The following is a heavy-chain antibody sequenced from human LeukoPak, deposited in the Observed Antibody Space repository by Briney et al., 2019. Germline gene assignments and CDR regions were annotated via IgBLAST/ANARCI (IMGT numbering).Heavy chain of an antibody. D-gene: IGHD5-24*01. CDR3: ARTPPIGGYNRRDLGFGAFDI. V-gene: IGHV4-31*03. J-gene: IGHJ3*02. CDR2: IYYSGST. CDR1: GGSISSGGYY. Sequence: PSQTLSLTCTVSGGSISSGGYYWSWIRQHPGKGLEWIGYIYYSGSTYYNPSLKSRVTISVDTSKNQFSLKLSSVTAADTAVYYCARTPPIGGYNRRDLGFGAFDIWGQGTMVTVSS.